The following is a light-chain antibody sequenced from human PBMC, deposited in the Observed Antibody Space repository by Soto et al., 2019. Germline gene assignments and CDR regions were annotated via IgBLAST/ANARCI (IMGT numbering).Light chain of an antibody. CDR1: QNISTW. V-gene: IGKV1-5*01. CDR2: DAS. CDR3: QHPRT. Sequence: DIQMTQSPSSLSASVGDRVAITCRASQNISTWVAWYQHKIGETPKLLIYDASTLRSGVPSRFSGSGSGTEFTLTINSLQPGDFATYYCQHPRTFGQGTKVEVK. J-gene: IGKJ1*01.